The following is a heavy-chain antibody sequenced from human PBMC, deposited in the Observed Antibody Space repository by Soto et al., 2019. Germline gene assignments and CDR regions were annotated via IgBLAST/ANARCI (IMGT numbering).Heavy chain of an antibody. CDR1: GFSLTTYGVG. D-gene: IGHD1-7*01. CDR3: AHRLTLNADWNYGRFDY. CDR2: IYWDDDK. V-gene: IGHV2-5*02. Sequence: QITLKESGPTLVKPTQTLTLTCTFSGFSLTTYGVGVGWIRQPPGKALQWLALIYWDDDKRYCPSLKSRLTITKDTSKTQVVLTMTNMDPVDTATYFCAHRLTLNADWNYGRFDYWGQGTLVTVSS. J-gene: IGHJ4*02.